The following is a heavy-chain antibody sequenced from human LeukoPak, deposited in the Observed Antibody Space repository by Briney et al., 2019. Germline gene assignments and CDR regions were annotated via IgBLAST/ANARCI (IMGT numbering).Heavy chain of an antibody. CDR2: INHSGST. CDR1: GGSFSGYY. Sequence: TSETLSLTCAVYGGSFSGYYWSWIRQPPGKGLEWIGEINHSGSTNYNPSLKSRVTISLDTSKNQFSLKLGSVTAADTAVYYCAREGGGNFGYWGQGTLVTVSS. J-gene: IGHJ4*02. CDR3: AREGGGNFGY. V-gene: IGHV4-34*01. D-gene: IGHD4-23*01.